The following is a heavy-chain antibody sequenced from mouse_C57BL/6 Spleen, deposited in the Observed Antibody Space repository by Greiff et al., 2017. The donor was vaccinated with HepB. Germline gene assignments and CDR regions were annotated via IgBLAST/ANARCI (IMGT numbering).Heavy chain of an antibody. D-gene: IGHD1-1*01. CDR2: INPNNGGT. Sequence: VQLQQSGPELVKPGASVKISCKASGYTFTDYYMNWVKQSHGKSLEWIGDINPNNGGTSYNQKFKGKATLTVDKSSSTAYMELRSLTSEDSAVYYCARGVDYGSSSFDVWGTGTTVTVSS. J-gene: IGHJ1*03. V-gene: IGHV1-26*01. CDR3: ARGVDYGSSSFDV. CDR1: GYTFTDYY.